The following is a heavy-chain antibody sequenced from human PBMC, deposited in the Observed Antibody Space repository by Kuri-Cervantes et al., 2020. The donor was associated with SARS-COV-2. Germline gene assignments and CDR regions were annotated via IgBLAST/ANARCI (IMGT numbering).Heavy chain of an antibody. Sequence: GESLKISCAASGFTFDDYAMHWVRQAPGKGLEWVSLISGDGGSTYYADSVKGRFTISRDNSKNTLYLQMNSLRAEDTAVYYCAKTGFDPWGQGTLVTVSS. CDR1: GFTFDDYA. J-gene: IGHJ5*02. V-gene: IGHV3-43*02. CDR2: ISGDGGST. CDR3: AKTGFDP.